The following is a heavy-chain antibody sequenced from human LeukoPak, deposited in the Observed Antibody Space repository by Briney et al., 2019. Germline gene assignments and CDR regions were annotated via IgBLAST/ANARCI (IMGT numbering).Heavy chain of an antibody. J-gene: IGHJ4*02. CDR2: IKQDGSEK. D-gene: IGHD1-26*01. CDR1: GFTFSSYW. CDR3: ARTRRNSGSYYGDY. V-gene: IGHV3-7*01. Sequence: PGGSLRLSCAASGFTFSSYWMSWVRQAPGKGLEWVANIKQDGSEKYYVDSVKGRFTISRDNAKNSLYLQMNSLRADDTAVYYCARTRRNSGSYYGDYWGQGTLVTVSS.